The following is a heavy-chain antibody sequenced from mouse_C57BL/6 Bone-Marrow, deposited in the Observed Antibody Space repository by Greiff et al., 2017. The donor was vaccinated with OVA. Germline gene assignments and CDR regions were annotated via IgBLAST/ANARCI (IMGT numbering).Heavy chain of an antibody. Sequence: QVQLQQSGAELARPGASVKLSCKASGYTFTSYGISWVKQRTGQGLEWSGEIYTRSGNTYDNEKFKGKATLTADKSSSTAYMELRSRTSEDSAVYFCARGGDYYGSKEYFDVWGTGTTVTVSS. CDR3: ARGGDYYGSKEYFDV. CDR2: IYTRSGNT. CDR1: GYTFTSYG. V-gene: IGHV1-81*01. D-gene: IGHD1-1*01. J-gene: IGHJ1*03.